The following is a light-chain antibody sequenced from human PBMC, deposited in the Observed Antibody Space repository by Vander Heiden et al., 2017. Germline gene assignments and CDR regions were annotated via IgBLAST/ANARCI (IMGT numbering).Light chain of an antibody. CDR2: DVS. J-gene: IGLJ3*02. CDR1: SSDVRGYNY. V-gene: IGLV2-14*01. Sequence: SALTQPPSVSGSPAQSTPIPRTGTSSDVRGYNYVSWIQKHPGKAPKLMIYDVSKRPSGVSNRFSGSKFGNTATLTISGLQAEDEADYYCRSDTSSSTLVFGGGTKVTVL. CDR3: RSDTSSSTLV.